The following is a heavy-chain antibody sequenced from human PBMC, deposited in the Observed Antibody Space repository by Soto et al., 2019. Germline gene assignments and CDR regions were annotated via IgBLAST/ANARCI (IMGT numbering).Heavy chain of an antibody. CDR3: ARAWGEAFDY. J-gene: IGHJ4*02. CDR2: INHSGST. CDR1: GGSFSGYY. D-gene: IGHD3-16*01. V-gene: IGHV4-34*01. Sequence: PSETLSLTCAVYGGSFSGYYWSWIRQPPGKGLEWIGEINHSGSTNYNPSLKSRVTISVDTSKNQFSLKLSSVTAADTAVYYCARAWGEAFDYWGQGTLVTVSS.